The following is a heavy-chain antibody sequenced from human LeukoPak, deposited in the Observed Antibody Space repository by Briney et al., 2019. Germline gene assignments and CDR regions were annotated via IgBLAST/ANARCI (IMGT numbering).Heavy chain of an antibody. CDR3: ARCSPREYYDFWSGYLCLDY. J-gene: IGHJ4*02. Sequence: ASVKVSCKVPGYTLTELSMHWVRQAPGKGLEWMGGFDPEDGETIYAQKLQGRVTMTTDTSTSTAYMELRSLRSDDTAVYYCARCSPREYYDFWSGYLCLDYWGQGTLVTVSS. CDR1: GYTLTELS. V-gene: IGHV1-24*01. CDR2: FDPEDGET. D-gene: IGHD3-3*01.